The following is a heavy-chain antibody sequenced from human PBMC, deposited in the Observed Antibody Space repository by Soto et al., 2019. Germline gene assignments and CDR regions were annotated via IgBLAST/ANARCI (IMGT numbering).Heavy chain of an antibody. V-gene: IGHV4-61*01. J-gene: IGHJ4*02. CDR2: IYYSGST. Sequence: QVQLQESGPGLVKPSETLSLTCTVSGGSVSSGSYYWSWIRQPPGKGLEWIGDIYYSGSTNYNPSLKSRVPNSVNQYNNQFFLKLSSVTAADTAGYCWGRNLGPRGRFDYRGQGTLVTVSS. CDR3: GRNLGPRGRFDY. D-gene: IGHD3-16*01. CDR1: GGSVSSGSYY.